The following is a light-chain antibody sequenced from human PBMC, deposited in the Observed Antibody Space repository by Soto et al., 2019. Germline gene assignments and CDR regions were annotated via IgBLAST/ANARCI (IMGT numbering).Light chain of an antibody. Sequence: DVVMTQSPDSLAVSPGERATINCKSSQSVLYSSNNKNYLAWYQQKPGQPPKLLIYWASTRESGVPDRFSGSGSGTDFTLTISSLQAEDVAVYFCQQYFITPHTFGQGTNLEIK. J-gene: IGKJ2*01. V-gene: IGKV4-1*01. CDR3: QQYFITPHT. CDR1: QSVLYSSNNKNY. CDR2: WAS.